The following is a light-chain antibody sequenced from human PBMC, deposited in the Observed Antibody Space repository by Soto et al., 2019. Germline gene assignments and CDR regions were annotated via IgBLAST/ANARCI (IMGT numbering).Light chain of an antibody. CDR3: QQRSNWPIT. J-gene: IGKJ5*01. V-gene: IGKV3D-11*01. CDR2: GAS. Sequence: TQSPATLSVSPGEGVTLSCRANQGIGDTLAWYQQKPGQAPRLLIYGASTRATGIPARFSGSGSGTDFTLTISSLEPEDFAVYYCQQRSNWPITFGQGTRLEIK. CDR1: QGIGDT.